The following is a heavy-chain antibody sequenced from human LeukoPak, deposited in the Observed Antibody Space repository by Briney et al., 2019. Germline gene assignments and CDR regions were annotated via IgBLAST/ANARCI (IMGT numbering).Heavy chain of an antibody. J-gene: IGHJ4*02. V-gene: IGHV3-48*01. D-gene: IGHD3-22*01. Sequence: GGSLRLSCAASGFTFSSYSMNWVRQAPGKGLEWVSYISSSSSTIYYADSVKGRFTISRDNAKNTLYLQMNSLRAEDTAVYYCARENIDYDSSGYYGYWGQGTLVTVSS. CDR1: GFTFSSYS. CDR3: ARENIDYDSSGYYGY. CDR2: ISSSSSTI.